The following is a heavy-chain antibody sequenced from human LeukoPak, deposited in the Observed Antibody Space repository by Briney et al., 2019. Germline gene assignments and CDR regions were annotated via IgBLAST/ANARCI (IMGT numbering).Heavy chain of an antibody. CDR3: ARGAAYYDFWSAHGDAFDI. Sequence: SETLSLTCTVSGGSISSSSYYWGWIRQPPGKGLEWIGRIYTSGSTNYNPSLKSRVTISVDTSKNQFSLKLSSVTAADTAVYYCARGAAYYDFWSAHGDAFDIWGQGTMVTVSS. CDR2: IYTSGST. J-gene: IGHJ3*02. D-gene: IGHD3-3*01. CDR1: GGSISSSSYY. V-gene: IGHV4-61*02.